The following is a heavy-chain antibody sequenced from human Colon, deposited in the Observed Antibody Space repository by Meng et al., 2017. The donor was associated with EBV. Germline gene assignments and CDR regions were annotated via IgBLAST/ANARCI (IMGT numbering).Heavy chain of an antibody. CDR1: GGSFSDSY. J-gene: IGHJ4*02. Sequence: QVQLQQLCAGLVKPSETLSLTCTVHGGSFSDSYWTWIRQPPGKGLEWIGEINHVGSTTYNPSLKSRVTISVDTSKNQFSLKLSSVTAADAAVYYCASSDCSGGTCYLDCWGQGTLVTVSS. D-gene: IGHD2-15*01. CDR2: INHVGST. V-gene: IGHV4-34*01. CDR3: ASSDCSGGTCYLDC.